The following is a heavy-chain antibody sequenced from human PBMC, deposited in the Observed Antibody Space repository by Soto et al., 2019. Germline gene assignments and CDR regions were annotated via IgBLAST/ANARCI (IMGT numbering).Heavy chain of an antibody. CDR2: ISYYGSKK. V-gene: IGHV3-30*18. CDR3: AKMDADLLPYYYYGMDV. J-gene: IGHJ6*02. D-gene: IGHD1-26*01. CDR1: GFRFSDYG. Sequence: QVQLVESGGGVVQPGRSLRLSCAASGFRFSDYGIHWVRQAPGKGLEWVALISYYGSKKFYTDSVKVRFTISRDNSKNTMYLQIDRLRAEDTAVYYCAKMDADLLPYYYYGMDVWGQGTTVTVSS.